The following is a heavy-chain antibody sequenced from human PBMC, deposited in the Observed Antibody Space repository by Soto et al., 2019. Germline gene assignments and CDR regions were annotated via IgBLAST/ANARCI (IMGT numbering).Heavy chain of an antibody. V-gene: IGHV1-18*01. CDR2: ISAYNGNT. CDR1: GYTFTSYG. Sequence: QVQLVQSGAEVKKPGASVKVSCTASGYTFTSYGISWVRQAPGQGLEWMGWISAYNGNTNYAQKLQGRVTMTTDTSTSTAYMELRSLRSDDTAVYYCARDFGVVIILMDYYYGMDVWGQGTTVTVSS. D-gene: IGHD3-3*01. CDR3: ARDFGVVIILMDYYYGMDV. J-gene: IGHJ6*02.